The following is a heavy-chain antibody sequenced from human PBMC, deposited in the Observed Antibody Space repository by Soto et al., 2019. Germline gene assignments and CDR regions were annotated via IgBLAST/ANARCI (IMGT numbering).Heavy chain of an antibody. D-gene: IGHD1-26*01. J-gene: IGHJ4*02. V-gene: IGHV3-9*01. Sequence: EVQLVESGGGLVQPGRSLRLSCAASGFSFDDFAMHWVRHVPGKGLEWVSGISWNSGNIAYADSVKGRFTISRDNAKNSLYLYMISLRAEDPALYYCGKYRSLSGTFEALDYWVQGTLVTVSS. CDR1: GFSFDDFA. CDR2: ISWNSGNI. CDR3: GKYRSLSGTFEALDY.